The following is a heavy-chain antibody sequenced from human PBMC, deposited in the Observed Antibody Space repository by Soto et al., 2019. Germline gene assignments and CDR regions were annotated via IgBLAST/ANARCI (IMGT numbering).Heavy chain of an antibody. V-gene: IGHV1-69*12. D-gene: IGHD5-18*01. CDR3: ARGARMDTAMVVPYY. CDR2: IIPIFGTA. CDR1: EGTFSSYA. J-gene: IGHJ4*02. Sequence: QVQLVQSGAEVKKPGSSVKVSCKASEGTFSSYAISWVRQAPGQGLEWMGGIIPIFGTANYAQKFQGRVTIXXDXSXXTAYMELSSLRSEDTAVYYCARGARMDTAMVVPYYWGQGTLVTVSS.